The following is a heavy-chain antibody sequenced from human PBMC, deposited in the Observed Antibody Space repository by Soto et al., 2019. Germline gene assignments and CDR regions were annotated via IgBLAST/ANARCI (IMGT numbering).Heavy chain of an antibody. J-gene: IGHJ4*02. CDR3: AGGWNYFDY. CDR1: GFSFRTYG. CDR2: ISYDGSSK. D-gene: IGHD6-19*01. V-gene: IGHV3-30*03. Sequence: QVQLVESGGGVVQPGTSLRLSCAASGFSFRTYGMHWVRQAPGKGLEWVALISYDGSSKYYADSVKGRLTISRDNSKNTLYLQLNSLRVEDMAIYYCAGGWNYFDYWGQGTLVTVAS.